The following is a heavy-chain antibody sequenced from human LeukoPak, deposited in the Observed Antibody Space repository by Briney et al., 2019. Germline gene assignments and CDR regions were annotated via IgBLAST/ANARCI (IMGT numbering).Heavy chain of an antibody. CDR1: GFTFSTYA. CDR3: AKAGLVRGGALDS. CDR2: ITGSGDGT. J-gene: IGHJ4*02. D-gene: IGHD6-6*01. Sequence: GESLRLSCAASGFTFSTYAMTWVRQAPGKGLEWVSSITGSGDGTSAADSVTGRFSISRDNSKSTLYLQMNSLRVEDTAVYYCAKAGLVRGGALDSWGQGTLVTVSS. V-gene: IGHV3-23*01.